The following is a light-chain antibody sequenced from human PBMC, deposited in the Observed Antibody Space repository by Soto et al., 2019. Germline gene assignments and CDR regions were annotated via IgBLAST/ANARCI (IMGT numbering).Light chain of an antibody. V-gene: IGKV1-39*01. CDR3: QQSFMTPRT. J-gene: IGKJ1*01. Sequence: DIKMAQSPSLLSASVGDSVTITCRASQDVMTFLNWYQYRPGSGPKLLVYAASTLHSGVPSRFSGSRSGTDFTLVISGLQPEDFATYYCQQSFMTPRTFGQGTKVEVK. CDR2: AAS. CDR1: QDVMTF.